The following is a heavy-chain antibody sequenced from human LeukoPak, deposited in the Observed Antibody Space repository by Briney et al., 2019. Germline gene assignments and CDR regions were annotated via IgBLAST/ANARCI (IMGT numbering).Heavy chain of an antibody. J-gene: IGHJ6*03. CDR1: GGTFSSYA. V-gene: IGHV1-69*01. CDR3: AIAPNCTNGVCALYYYYYYMDV. D-gene: IGHD2-8*01. Sequence: SVKVSCKASGGTFSSYAISWVRQAPGQGLEWMGGIIPIFGTANYAQKFQGRVTITADESTSTAYMELSSLRSEDTAVYYCAIAPNCTNGVCALYYYYYYMDVWGKGTTVTVSS. CDR2: IIPIFGTA.